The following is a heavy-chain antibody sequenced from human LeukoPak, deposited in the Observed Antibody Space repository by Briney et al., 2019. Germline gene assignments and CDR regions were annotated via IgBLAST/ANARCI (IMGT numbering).Heavy chain of an antibody. CDR1: GFTFSSYS. J-gene: IGHJ3*02. CDR3: ARLGGEAVAPDLYAFDI. D-gene: IGHD6-19*01. Sequence: KSGGSLRLSCAASGFTFSSYSMNWVRQAPGKGLEWVSSISSSSSYIYYADSVKGRFTISRDNAKNSLYLQMNSLRAEDTAVYYCARLGGEAVAPDLYAFDIWGQGTMVTVSS. CDR2: ISSSSSYI. V-gene: IGHV3-21*01.